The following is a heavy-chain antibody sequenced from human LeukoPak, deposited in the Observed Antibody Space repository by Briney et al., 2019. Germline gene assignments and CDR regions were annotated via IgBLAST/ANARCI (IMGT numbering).Heavy chain of an antibody. J-gene: IGHJ1*01. V-gene: IGHV3-30*04. CDR1: GFPFSTNA. Sequence: GGSLRLSCAASGFPFSTNAMHWVRQAPGKGLEWMAVIKFDGNSDTYADPVEGRFTISRDNSKNTLYLQMNSLRHDDAAVYYCARDGANSVFQGRAYFLDWGQGALVTVSS. CDR3: ARDGANSVFQGRAYFLD. CDR2: IKFDGNSD. D-gene: IGHD4-23*01.